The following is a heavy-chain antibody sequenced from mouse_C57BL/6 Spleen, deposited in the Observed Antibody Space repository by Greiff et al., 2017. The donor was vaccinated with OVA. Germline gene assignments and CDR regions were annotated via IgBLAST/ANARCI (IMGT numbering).Heavy chain of an antibody. Sequence: QVQLKESGAELARPGASVKLSCKASGYTFTSYGISWVKQRTGQGLEWIGEIYPRSGNTYYNEKFKGKATLTADKSSSTAYMELRSLTSEDSAVYFCAAHYYGSSHWYFDVWGTGTTVTVAS. CDR2: IYPRSGNT. D-gene: IGHD1-1*01. CDR3: AAHYYGSSHWYFDV. J-gene: IGHJ1*03. CDR1: GYTFTSYG. V-gene: IGHV1-81*01.